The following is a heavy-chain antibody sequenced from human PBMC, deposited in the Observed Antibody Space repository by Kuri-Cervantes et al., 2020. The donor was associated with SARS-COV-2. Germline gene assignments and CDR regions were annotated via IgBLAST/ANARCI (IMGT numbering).Heavy chain of an antibody. V-gene: IGHV1-69*04. D-gene: IGHD6-19*01. J-gene: IGHJ4*02. CDR3: ARDRSAWPFDY. Sequence: SVKVSCKASGVTFTRDTINWVRQAPGQGLEWMGRIIPDLGVTNYARKFQGRVTITADKSTNTTYMDLNSLTSEDTAVYYCARDRSAWPFDYWGQGTLVTVSS. CDR2: IIPDLGVT. CDR1: GVTFTRDT.